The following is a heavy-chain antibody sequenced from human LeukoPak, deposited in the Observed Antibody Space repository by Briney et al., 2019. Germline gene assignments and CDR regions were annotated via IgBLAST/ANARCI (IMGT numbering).Heavy chain of an antibody. CDR2: ISGSGGST. CDR3: AKAPVTSCRGAYCYPFDS. V-gene: IGHV3-23*01. J-gene: IGHJ4*02. Sequence: GGSLRLSCVASGFTFSTYGMSWVRQAPGKGLEGVSAISGSGGSTYYADSVKGRFTISRDNSKNTLYLQMNSLRAEDAAVYFCAKAPVTSCRGAYCYPFDSWGQGTLVTVSS. CDR1: GFTFSTYG. D-gene: IGHD2-21*01.